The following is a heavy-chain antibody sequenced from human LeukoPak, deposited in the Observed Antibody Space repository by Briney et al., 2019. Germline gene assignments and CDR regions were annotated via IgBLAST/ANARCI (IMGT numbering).Heavy chain of an antibody. J-gene: IGHJ4*02. D-gene: IGHD6-19*01. CDR1: GFTFSSYW. CDR2: IKQDGSEK. Sequence: GGSLRLSCAASGFTFSSYWMGWVRQAPGKGLEWVANIKQDGSEKYYVDSVKGRFTISRDNAKNSLYLQMNSLRAEDTAVYYCARARIAVAGTIFDYWGQGTLVTVSS. V-gene: IGHV3-7*01. CDR3: ARARIAVAGTIFDY.